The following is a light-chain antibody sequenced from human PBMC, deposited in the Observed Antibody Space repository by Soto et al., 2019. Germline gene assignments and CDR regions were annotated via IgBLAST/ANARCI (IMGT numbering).Light chain of an antibody. V-gene: IGLV4-69*01. CDR1: SGHSNYA. CDR3: QTWGSGIVV. J-gene: IGLJ2*01. Sequence: QLVLTQSPSASASLGASVKLTCTLSSGHSNYAIAWHQQQSEKGPRYLMKLNSAGSHSKGDGIPDRFSGSSSGAERYLTIASRQSEDEADYYCQTWGSGIVVFGGGTKVTVL. CDR2: LNSAGSH.